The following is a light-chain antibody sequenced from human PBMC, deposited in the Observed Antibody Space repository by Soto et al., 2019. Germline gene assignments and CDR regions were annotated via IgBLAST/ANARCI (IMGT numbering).Light chain of an antibody. CDR2: GAS. V-gene: IGKV3-15*01. J-gene: IGKJ4*01. CDR3: QQYNNWPLT. Sequence: EIAMTQSPATLSLSPGERATLSCRASQSFNSNLAWYQQKPGQAPRLLIYGASTRATGIPARFSGSGSGTEFTVTISSLQSEDFAVYYCQQYNNWPLTFGGGTKVEIK. CDR1: QSFNSN.